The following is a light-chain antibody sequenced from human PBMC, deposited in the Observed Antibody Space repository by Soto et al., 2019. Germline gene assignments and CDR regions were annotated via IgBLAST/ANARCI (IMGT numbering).Light chain of an antibody. J-gene: IGLJ7*01. CDR3: QSYDTSLSGSCV. CDR1: SSNIGAGYD. CDR2: GNT. Sequence: QAVVTQPPSVSGAPGQRVTISCTGSSSNIGAGYDVHWYQHVPGRAPKLLISGNTNRPSGVPDRFSGSRSDTSASLAITGLQAEDEADYYCQSYDTSLSGSCVFGTGTQLTVL. V-gene: IGLV1-40*01.